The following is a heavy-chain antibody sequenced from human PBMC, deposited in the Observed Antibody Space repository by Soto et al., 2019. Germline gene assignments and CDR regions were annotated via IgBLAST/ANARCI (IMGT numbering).Heavy chain of an antibody. J-gene: IGHJ2*01. CDR1: GFNFSSYW. CDR3: ARDSSWYGPGPWYFDL. CDR2: IKQDGSEK. V-gene: IGHV3-7*01. Sequence: GSLRLSCAASGFNFSSYWMSWVRQAPGKGLEWVANIKQDGSEKYYVDSVKGRFTISRDNAKNSLYLQMNSLRAEDTAVYYCARDSSWYGPGPWYFDLWGRGTLVTVSS. D-gene: IGHD2-15*01.